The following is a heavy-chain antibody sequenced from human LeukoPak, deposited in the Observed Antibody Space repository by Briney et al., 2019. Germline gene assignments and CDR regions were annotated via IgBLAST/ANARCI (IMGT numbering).Heavy chain of an antibody. D-gene: IGHD2-15*01. Sequence: ASVKVSCKASGYTFTGYYMHWVRQAPGQGLEWMGWINPNSGGTNYAQKFQGRVTITRNTSISTAYMELSSLRSEDTAVYYCARPRDIVGDAFDIWGQGTMVTVSS. CDR3: ARPRDIVGDAFDI. V-gene: IGHV1-2*02. J-gene: IGHJ3*02. CDR1: GYTFTGYY. CDR2: INPNSGGT.